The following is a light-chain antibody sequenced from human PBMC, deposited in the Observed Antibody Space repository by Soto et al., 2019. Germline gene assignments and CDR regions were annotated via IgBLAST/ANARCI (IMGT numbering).Light chain of an antibody. V-gene: IGKV1-39*01. J-gene: IGKJ1*01. Sequence: DTQMTHSQSSLSASVGDRVTIDYRASQSIAKSLNWYQQKPGKAPKLLIHSASTLQSGVPSRFSGGGTGTDFTLTIDSLQPEDFATYYCQQSYSIPRTFGQGTKVDNK. CDR2: SAS. CDR3: QQSYSIPRT. CDR1: QSIAKS.